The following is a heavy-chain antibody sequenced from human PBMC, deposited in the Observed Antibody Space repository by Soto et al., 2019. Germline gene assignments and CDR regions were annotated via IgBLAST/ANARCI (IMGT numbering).Heavy chain of an antibody. Sequence: SETLSLTXAVSGYSISSGYYWGWIRQPPGKGLEWIGSIYHSGSTYYNPSLKSRVTISVDTSKNQFSLKLSSVTAADTAVYYCARDHYDFWSGYSKTNWFDPWGQGTLVTAPQ. D-gene: IGHD3-3*01. CDR2: IYHSGST. V-gene: IGHV4-38-2*02. CDR1: GYSISSGYY. J-gene: IGHJ5*02. CDR3: ARDHYDFWSGYSKTNWFDP.